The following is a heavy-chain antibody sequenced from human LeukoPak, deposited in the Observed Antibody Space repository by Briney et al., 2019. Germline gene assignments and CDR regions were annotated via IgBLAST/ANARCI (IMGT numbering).Heavy chain of an antibody. Sequence: SETLSLTCTVSGGSINSRSDYWGWIRQPPGKGLEWIGNVYYSGDTYYNTSLQSRVTISVDTSKSQFSLTLNPVTAADTAVYYCARCPYDLLTGFSKWFFDLWGRGALVTVSS. CDR2: VYYSGDT. J-gene: IGHJ2*01. D-gene: IGHD3-9*01. V-gene: IGHV4-39*01. CDR3: ARCPYDLLTGFSKWFFDL. CDR1: GGSINSRSDY.